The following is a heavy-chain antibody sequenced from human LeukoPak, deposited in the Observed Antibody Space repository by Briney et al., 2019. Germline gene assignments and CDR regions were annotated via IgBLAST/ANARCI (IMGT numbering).Heavy chain of an antibody. J-gene: IGHJ4*02. V-gene: IGHV4-39*07. CDR2: FYYSGST. D-gene: IGHD5-18*01. CDR1: GGSISNSYYY. Sequence: SETLSLTCTVSGGSISNSYYYWGWIRQPPGKGLEWIGSFYYSGSTFYNPSLKSRVTISVDTSKNQFSLKLSSVTAADTAVYYCARVRVGWIQLWLYYFDYWGQGTLVTVSS. CDR3: ARVRVGWIQLWLYYFDY.